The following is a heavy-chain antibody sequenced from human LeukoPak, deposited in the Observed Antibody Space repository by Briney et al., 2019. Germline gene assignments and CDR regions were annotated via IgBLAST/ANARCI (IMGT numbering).Heavy chain of an antibody. Sequence: SETLSLTCTVSGGSISSSSYYWGWIRQPPGKGLEWIGSIYYSGSTYYNPSLKSRVTISVDTSKNQFSLKLSSVTAADTAVYYCARHRGYCSSTSCYIWWFDPWGQGTLVTVSS. CDR1: GGSISSSSYY. D-gene: IGHD2-2*02. CDR3: ARHRGYCSSTSCYIWWFDP. CDR2: IYYSGST. V-gene: IGHV4-39*01. J-gene: IGHJ5*02.